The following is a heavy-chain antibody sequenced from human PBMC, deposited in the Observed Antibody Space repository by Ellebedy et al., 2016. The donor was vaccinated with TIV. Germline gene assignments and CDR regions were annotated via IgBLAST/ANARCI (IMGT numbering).Heavy chain of an antibody. Sequence: GESLKISCAASGFTFSSDWMHWFRQAPGKGLVWVSRIKGDGSSTNNADSVKGRFTISRDNAKNTLYLQMNSLRADDTAVYYCARDLHIVASNYWGQGTLVTVSS. CDR3: ARDLHIVASNY. J-gene: IGHJ4*02. D-gene: IGHD5-12*01. V-gene: IGHV3-74*01. CDR1: GFTFSSDW. CDR2: IKGDGSST.